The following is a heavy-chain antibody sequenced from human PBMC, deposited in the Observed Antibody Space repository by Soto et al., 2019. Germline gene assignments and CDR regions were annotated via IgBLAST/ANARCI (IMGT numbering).Heavy chain of an antibody. CDR1: GYTFISNY. D-gene: IGHD2-2*01. J-gene: IGHJ4*02. Sequence: QVQLVQSGAEVKKPGASVKISCKASGYTFISNYVYWVRQAPGQGLEWMGIINPRGASTSYAQKFQGRVTMTSDTSTSTVYMDLSSLTSDDTAVYYCAREPEVCSSTHCHFDYWGQGALVTVSS. CDR3: AREPEVCSSTHCHFDY. CDR2: INPRGAST. V-gene: IGHV1-46*01.